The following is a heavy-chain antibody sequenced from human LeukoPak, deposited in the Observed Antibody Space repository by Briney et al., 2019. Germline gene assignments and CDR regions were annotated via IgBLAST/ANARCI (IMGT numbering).Heavy chain of an antibody. CDR3: ARSDDYGDHGQRKAIDF. D-gene: IGHD4-17*01. Sequence: GASVKVSCKASGGTFSSYAISWVRQAPGQGLEWMGGINPIFGTANYAQKFQGRVTITTDESTSTAYMELSSLRSEDTAVYYCARSDDYGDHGQRKAIDFWGQGTMVTVSS. CDR1: GGTFSSYA. CDR2: INPIFGTA. J-gene: IGHJ3*01. V-gene: IGHV1-69*05.